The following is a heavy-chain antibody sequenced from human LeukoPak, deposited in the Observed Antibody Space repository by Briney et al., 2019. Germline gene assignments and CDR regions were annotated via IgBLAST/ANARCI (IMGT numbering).Heavy chain of an antibody. CDR3: AGSYYDIVTGLGEFDP. D-gene: IGHD3-9*01. CDR2: VSYDGSSK. CDR1: GFTFTNYG. Sequence: GGPLRLSCAASGFTFTNYGMHWVRQAPGKGLEWVTIVSYDGSSKYYADSVKGRFTISRDNSKNTLYLQMNSLRAEDTAVYYCAGSYYDIVTGLGEFDPWGQGTLVTVSS. J-gene: IGHJ5*02. V-gene: IGHV3-30*03.